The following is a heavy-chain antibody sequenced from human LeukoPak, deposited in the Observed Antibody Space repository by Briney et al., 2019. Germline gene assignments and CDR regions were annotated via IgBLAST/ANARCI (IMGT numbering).Heavy chain of an antibody. CDR3: ARGWGYFDY. CDR1: GRSISSYY. Sequence: SETLSLTCTVSGRSISSYYWSWIRQPPGKGLEWIGYIYYSVSTNYHPSLKSRVTISVDTSKNQVSLNLTSATPADTAVYYCARGWGYFDYWGQGTLVTVSS. J-gene: IGHJ4*02. D-gene: IGHD3-16*01. V-gene: IGHV4-59*13. CDR2: IYYSVST.